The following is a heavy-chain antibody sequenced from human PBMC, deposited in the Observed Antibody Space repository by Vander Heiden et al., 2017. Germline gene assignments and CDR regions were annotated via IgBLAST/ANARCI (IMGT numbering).Heavy chain of an antibody. D-gene: IGHD3-10*01. J-gene: IGHJ4*02. CDR1: GGSISSYY. Sequence: QVQLQESGPGLVKPPETLSLTVTVSGGSISSYYWSWIRQPAGKGLEWIGRIYTSGSTNYNPSLKSRVTMSVDTSKNQFSLKLSSVTAADTAVYYCARDWGSGSYYLASDYWGQGTLVTVSS. V-gene: IGHV4-4*07. CDR2: IYTSGST. CDR3: ARDWGSGSYYLASDY.